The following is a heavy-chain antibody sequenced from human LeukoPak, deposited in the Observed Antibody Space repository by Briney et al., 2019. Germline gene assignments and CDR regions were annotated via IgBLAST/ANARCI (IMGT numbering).Heavy chain of an antibody. CDR1: GGSISSGSYY. CDR2: IYTSGST. V-gene: IGHV4-61*02. CDR3: ARVDRSYFDY. D-gene: IGHD3-22*01. Sequence: SETLSLTCTVSGGSISSGSYYWSWIRQPAGKGLEWIGRIYTSGSTNYNPSLKSRVTISVDTSKNQFSLKLSSVTAADTAVYYCARVDRSYFDYWGQGTPVTVSS. J-gene: IGHJ4*02.